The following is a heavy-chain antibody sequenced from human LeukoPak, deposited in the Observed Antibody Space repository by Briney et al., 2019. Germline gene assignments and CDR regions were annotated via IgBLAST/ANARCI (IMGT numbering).Heavy chain of an antibody. Sequence: RPGGSLRLSCAASGFTFSSYSMNWVRQAPGKGLEWVSSISSSSSYIYYADSVKGRFTISRDNAKNSLYLQMNSLRAEDTAVYYCARAIAAAGTCGIDYWGQGTLVTVSS. V-gene: IGHV3-21*01. D-gene: IGHD6-13*01. CDR1: GFTFSSYS. CDR3: ARAIAAAGTCGIDY. J-gene: IGHJ4*02. CDR2: ISSSSSYI.